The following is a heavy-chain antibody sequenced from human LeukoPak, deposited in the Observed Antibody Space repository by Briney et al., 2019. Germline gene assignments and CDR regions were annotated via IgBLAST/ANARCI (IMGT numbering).Heavy chain of an antibody. Sequence: ASVKVSCKASGYIFTGYYLFWVRQAPGQGLEWMGWINPNTGDTRCGQKFQGRVTLTRDTSIRTTYMELSSLRSDDTAMYYCARHPNVFRFLEWFNGCFDPWGQGTLVTVSS. CDR3: ARHPNVFRFLEWFNGCFDP. CDR1: GYIFTGYY. D-gene: IGHD3-3*01. V-gene: IGHV1-2*02. CDR2: INPNTGDT. J-gene: IGHJ5*02.